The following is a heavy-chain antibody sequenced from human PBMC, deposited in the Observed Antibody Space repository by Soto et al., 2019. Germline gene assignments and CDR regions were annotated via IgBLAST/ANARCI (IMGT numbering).Heavy chain of an antibody. CDR3: XXXXGFQFVNFGASGFDY. Sequence: EVQLLESGGGLVQPGGSLRLSCAASGFRFSSKAMSWVRQAPGKGLEWVSIISGSGSSTYYTDSLKGRFTISRDNSEXXXXXXXXXXXXXXXXXXXXXXXXGFQFVNFGASGFDYWGQGSLVSVSS. CDR2: ISGSGSST. V-gene: IGHV3-23*01. D-gene: IGHD6-6*01. CDR1: GFRFSSKA. J-gene: IGHJ4*02.